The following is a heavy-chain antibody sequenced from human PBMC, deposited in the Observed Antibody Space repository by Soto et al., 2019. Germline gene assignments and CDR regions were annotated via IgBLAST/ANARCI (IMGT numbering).Heavy chain of an antibody. CDR3: AHRRSNPSYYYGSGSYYNDRGYYYGMDV. Sequence: QITLKESGPTLVKPTQTLTLTCTFSGFSLSTSGVGVGWIRQPPGKALEWLALIYWDDDKRYSPSLKSRLTITKDTSKNQVVLTMTNMDPVDTATYYCAHRRSNPSYYYGSGSYYNDRGYYYGMDVWGQGTTVTVSS. CDR2: IYWDDDK. CDR1: GFSLSTSGVG. V-gene: IGHV2-5*02. J-gene: IGHJ6*02. D-gene: IGHD3-10*01.